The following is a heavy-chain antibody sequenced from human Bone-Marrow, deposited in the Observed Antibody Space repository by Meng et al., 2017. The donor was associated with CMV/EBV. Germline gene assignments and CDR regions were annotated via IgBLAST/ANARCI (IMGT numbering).Heavy chain of an antibody. J-gene: IGHJ5*02. CDR1: VFTFSSYW. V-gene: IGHV3-74*01. D-gene: IGHD2-2*01. Sequence: GGSLRLSSAASVFTFSSYWMHWVRQAPGKGLVWVSRINSDGSSTSYADSVKGRFAISRDNAKNTLYLQMNSLRAEDTAVYYRARHLYHLLHSGWFDPWGQGTLVTVSS. CDR2: INSDGSST. CDR3: ARHLYHLLHSGWFDP.